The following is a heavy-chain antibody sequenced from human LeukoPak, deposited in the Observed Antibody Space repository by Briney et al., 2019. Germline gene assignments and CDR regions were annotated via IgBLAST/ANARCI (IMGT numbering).Heavy chain of an antibody. CDR2: IYYSGST. CDR3: ARVTVVRGVVDAFDI. J-gene: IGHJ3*02. D-gene: IGHD3-10*01. V-gene: IGHV4-59*01. Sequence: SETLSLTCTVSGGSISSYYWSWIRQPPGKGLEWIGYIYYSGSTNYNPSLKSRVTISVDTSKNQFSLKLSSVTVADTAVYYCARVTVVRGVVDAFDIWGQGTMVTVSS. CDR1: GGSISSYY.